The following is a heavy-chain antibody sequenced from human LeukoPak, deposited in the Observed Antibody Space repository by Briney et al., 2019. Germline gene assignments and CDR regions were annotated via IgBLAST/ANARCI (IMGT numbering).Heavy chain of an antibody. J-gene: IGHJ5*02. CDR1: GFTFSNYW. CDR3: ARDLYYYDSS. D-gene: IGHD3-22*01. CDR2: IYSGGST. Sequence: GGSLRLSCAASGFTFSNYWMGWVRQAPGKGLEWVSVIYSGGSTYYADSVKGRFTISRDNSKNTLYLQMNSLRAEDTAVYYCARDLYYYDSSWGQGTLVTVSS. V-gene: IGHV3-66*01.